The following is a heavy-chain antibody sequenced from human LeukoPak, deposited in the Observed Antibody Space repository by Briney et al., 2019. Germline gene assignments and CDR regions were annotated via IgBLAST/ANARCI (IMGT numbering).Heavy chain of an antibody. V-gene: IGHV3-21*01. CDR2: ISSSGSYI. CDR3: ARDHDWDYMDV. J-gene: IGHJ6*03. Sequence: GGSLRLSCAASGFTLSRYSMNWVRQAPGKGLEWVSSISSSGSYIYYADSVKGRFTISRDNAKNSLYLQMNSLRAEDTAVYYCARDHDWDYMDVWGKGTTVTVSS. CDR1: GFTLSRYS. D-gene: IGHD3-9*01.